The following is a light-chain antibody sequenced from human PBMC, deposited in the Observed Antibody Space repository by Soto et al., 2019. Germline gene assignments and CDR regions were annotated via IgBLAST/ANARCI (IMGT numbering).Light chain of an antibody. J-gene: IGKJ4*01. V-gene: IGKV3D-15*01. CDR2: DIF. CDR1: QSGGSD. Sequence: EIVMTQSPATLSVSPVESATLSCRASQSGGSDLAWSQQKPGQAPSLVIYDIFTRATGVPTRISGSGSETEFTLTISSLQSEEFADYYCQQYNRRPLTFGGGTKVEIK. CDR3: QQYNRRPLT.